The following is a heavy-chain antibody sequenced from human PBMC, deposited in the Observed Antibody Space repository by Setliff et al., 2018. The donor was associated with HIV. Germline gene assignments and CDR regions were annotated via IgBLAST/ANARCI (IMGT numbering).Heavy chain of an antibody. CDR2: INASNGNT. CDR3: ARGPEAQIVVVPAYMDV. Sequence: ASVKVSCKASGYTFTSYAMHWVRQAPGQRLEWMGWINASNGNTKYSQKFQGRVTITRDTSASTAYMELSSLRSEDTAVYYCARGPEAQIVVVPAYMDVWGKGTTVTVSS. D-gene: IGHD2-2*01. J-gene: IGHJ6*03. CDR1: GYTFTSYA. V-gene: IGHV1-3*01.